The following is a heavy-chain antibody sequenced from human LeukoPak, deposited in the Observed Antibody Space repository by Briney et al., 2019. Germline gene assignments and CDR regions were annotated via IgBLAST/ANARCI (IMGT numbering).Heavy chain of an antibody. Sequence: PSETLSLTCTVSGGSISSYYWSWIRQPAGKGLEWIGRIYTSGSTNYNPSLKSRVAMSVDTSKNQFSLKLSSVTAADTAVYYCARDSAAGKRYPKDYYYYMDVWGKGTTVTISS. CDR3: ARDSAAGKRYPKDYYYYMDV. V-gene: IGHV4-4*07. CDR2: IYTSGST. CDR1: GGSISSYY. J-gene: IGHJ6*03. D-gene: IGHD6-13*01.